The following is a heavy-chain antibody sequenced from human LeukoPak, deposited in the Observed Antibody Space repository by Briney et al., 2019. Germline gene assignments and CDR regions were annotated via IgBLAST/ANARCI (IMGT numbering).Heavy chain of an antibody. D-gene: IGHD3-10*01. V-gene: IGHV1-24*01. Sequence: ASVNVSCKVSGYTLTELSMHWVRQAPGKGLEWMGGFDPEDGETIYAQKFQGRVTMTEDTSTDTAYMELSSLRSEDTAVYYCATAPYYGSGSPHDYWGQGTLVTVSS. CDR1: GYTLTELS. CDR2: FDPEDGET. CDR3: ATAPYYGSGSPHDY. J-gene: IGHJ4*02.